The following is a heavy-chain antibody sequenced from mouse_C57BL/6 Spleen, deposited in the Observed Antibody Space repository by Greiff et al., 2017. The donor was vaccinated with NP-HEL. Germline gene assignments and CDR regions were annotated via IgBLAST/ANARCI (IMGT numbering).Heavy chain of an antibody. CDR1: GYTFTSYW. D-gene: IGHD3-2*02. Sequence: VKLQQPGAELVKPGASVKLSCKASGYTFTSYWMHWVKQRPGQGLEWIGMIHPNSGSTNYNEKFKSKATLTVDKSSSTAYMQLSSLTSEDSAVYYCARSGDVDAMDYWGQGTSVTVSS. J-gene: IGHJ4*01. V-gene: IGHV1-64*01. CDR2: IHPNSGST. CDR3: ARSGDVDAMDY.